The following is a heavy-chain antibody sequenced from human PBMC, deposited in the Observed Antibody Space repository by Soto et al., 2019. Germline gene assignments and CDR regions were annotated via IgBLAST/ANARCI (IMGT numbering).Heavy chain of an antibody. CDR2: ITPNGGST. CDR1: GYTFSSYY. V-gene: IGHV1-46*01. Sequence: QVQLVQSGAEVKKPGASVKVSCKASGYTFSSYYIHWVRQAPGQGLEWIGIITPNGGSTNYAQNCKSRLTVTRDTSTAAVYMDLSALTSDDTAMYYCARGLGLGDCWGQGTLVTVSS. J-gene: IGHJ4*02. D-gene: IGHD3-9*01. CDR3: ARGLGLGDC.